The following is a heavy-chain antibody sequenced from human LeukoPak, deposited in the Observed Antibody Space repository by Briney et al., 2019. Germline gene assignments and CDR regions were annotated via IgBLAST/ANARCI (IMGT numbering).Heavy chain of an antibody. CDR1: GGSISSSSYY. Sequence: SSETLSLTCTVSGGSISSSSYYWGWIRQPPGKGLEWIGSIYYSGSTYYNPSLKSRVTISVDTSKNQFSLKLSSVTAADTAVYYCARGGSLDYGDYGWFDPWGQGTLVTVSS. J-gene: IGHJ5*02. V-gene: IGHV4-39*07. CDR3: ARGGSLDYGDYGWFDP. D-gene: IGHD4-17*01. CDR2: IYYSGST.